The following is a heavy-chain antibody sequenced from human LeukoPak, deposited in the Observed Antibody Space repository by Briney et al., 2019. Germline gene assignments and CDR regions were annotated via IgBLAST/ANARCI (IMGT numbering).Heavy chain of an antibody. J-gene: IGHJ4*02. Sequence: GGSLRLSCAASGFTFSSYSMNWVRQAPGKGLEWVSSISSSSSYIYYADSVKGRFTISRDNAKNSLYLQMNSLRAEDTAVYYCARELSGGSWYDYWGQGTLVTVSS. CDR2: ISSSSSYI. CDR1: GFTFSSYS. D-gene: IGHD2-15*01. CDR3: ARELSGGSWYDY. V-gene: IGHV3-21*04.